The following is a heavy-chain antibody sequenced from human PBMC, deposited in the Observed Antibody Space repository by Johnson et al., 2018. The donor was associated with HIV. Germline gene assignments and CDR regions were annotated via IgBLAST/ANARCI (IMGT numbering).Heavy chain of an antibody. CDR1: GFTFSDYY. J-gene: IGHJ3*02. D-gene: IGHD3-3*01. CDR3: ARGPILEWLSGDGFDM. CDR2: IYSGGSP. V-gene: IGHV3-66*01. Sequence: VQLVESGGGLVKPGGSLRLSCAASGFTFSDYYMGWIRQTPGKWLEWVSVIYSGGSPYYADSVKGRLTISRDNSKNTLFLQMNRLRVEDTAVYYCARGPILEWLSGDGFDMWGQGTKVTV.